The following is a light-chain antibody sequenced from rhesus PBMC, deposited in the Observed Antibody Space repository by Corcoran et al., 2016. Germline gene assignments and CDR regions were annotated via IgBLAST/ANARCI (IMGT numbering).Light chain of an antibody. CDR1: QSVSKT. Sequence: EIVLTQSPGTLSLSPGDRATLSCRASQSVSKTLAWYHQRPGQAPRLLIYAASRRATGFPVRCSGSGSGTDFTLPITSLEPEDVGLYHCQQTSDLWAFGQGTKVEIK. J-gene: IGKJ1*01. CDR2: AAS. V-gene: IGKV3-35*01. CDR3: QQTSDLWA.